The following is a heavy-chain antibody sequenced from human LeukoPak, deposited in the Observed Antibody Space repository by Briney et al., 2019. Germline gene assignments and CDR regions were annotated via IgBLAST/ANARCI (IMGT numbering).Heavy chain of an antibody. D-gene: IGHD3-3*01. CDR3: ARGEDVSGYRTDC. Sequence: PSETLSLTCTVSGDSISSYYWSWIRQPPGKGLEWIAYIYYTGSTNYNPSLKSRVTMSVDTSKNQFSLKLSSVTAADTAIYYCARGEDVSGYRTDCWGQGTLVTVSS. V-gene: IGHV4-59*08. J-gene: IGHJ4*02. CDR1: GDSISSYY. CDR2: IYYTGST.